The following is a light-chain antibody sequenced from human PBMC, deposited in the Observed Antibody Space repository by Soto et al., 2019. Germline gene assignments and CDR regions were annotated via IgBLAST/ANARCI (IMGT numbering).Light chain of an antibody. Sequence: QSALTQPPSASGSPRQSVTISCPGTSSAVGGYNYVSWYQQHPGKAPKVMIYEVSKRPSGVPDRFSGSKSGNTASLTVSGLQAEDEADYYCNSYAGSNNWVFGGGTQLTVL. CDR3: NSYAGSNNWV. J-gene: IGLJ2*01. V-gene: IGLV2-8*01. CDR1: SSAVGGYNY. CDR2: EVS.